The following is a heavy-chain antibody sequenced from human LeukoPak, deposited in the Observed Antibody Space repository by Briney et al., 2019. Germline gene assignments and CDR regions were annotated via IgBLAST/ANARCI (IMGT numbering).Heavy chain of an antibody. CDR1: GGSISSSGYY. Sequence: SETLSLTCTVSGGSISSSGYYWGWIRQPPGKGLEWVGTIYYSGSTYYNPSLKSRVTISVDTSKNQFSLKLSSVTAADTAVYYCARLYSSGWYWFDPWGQGTLVTVSS. J-gene: IGHJ5*02. D-gene: IGHD6-19*01. CDR3: ARLYSSGWYWFDP. CDR2: IYYSGST. V-gene: IGHV4-39*07.